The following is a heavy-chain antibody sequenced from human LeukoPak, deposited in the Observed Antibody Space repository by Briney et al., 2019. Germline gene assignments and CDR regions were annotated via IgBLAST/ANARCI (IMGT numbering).Heavy chain of an antibody. V-gene: IGHV3-53*01. D-gene: IGHD3-10*01. Sequence: GGSLRLSCAASGFTVSSSYMSWVRQAPGKGLEWVSVIYSGGSTYYADSVKGRFTISRDNSKNTLYLQMSSLRAEDTAVYYCARDGAGRRFFDYWGQGTLVTVSS. J-gene: IGHJ4*02. CDR2: IYSGGST. CDR3: ARDGAGRRFFDY. CDR1: GFTVSSSY.